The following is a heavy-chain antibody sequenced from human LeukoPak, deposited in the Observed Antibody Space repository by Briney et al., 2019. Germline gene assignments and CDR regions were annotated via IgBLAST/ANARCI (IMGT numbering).Heavy chain of an antibody. D-gene: IGHD2-2*01. CDR2: ISYDGSNK. CDR3: AKGGYCSSSSCYYGWFEP. V-gene: IGHV3-30*18. Sequence: GGSLRLSCEASGFTFSSYGMHWVRQAPGKELEWVAGISYDGSNKYYADSVKGRFTISRDNSKNTFYLQMNSLRAEDTAAYYCAKGGYCSSSSCYYGWFEPWGQGTLVTVSS. J-gene: IGHJ5*02. CDR1: GFTFSSYG.